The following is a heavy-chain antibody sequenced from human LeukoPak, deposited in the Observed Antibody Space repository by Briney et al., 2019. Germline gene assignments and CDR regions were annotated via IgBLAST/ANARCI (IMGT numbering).Heavy chain of an antibody. V-gene: IGHV3-48*03. Sequence: GGSLRLSCAASGFTFSSYEMNWVRQAPGKGLEWVSYISSSGSTIYYADSVKGRFTISRDNAKNSLYLQMDSLRAEDTAVYYCAKGSGYFDYWGQGTLVTVSS. CDR2: ISSSGSTI. D-gene: IGHD7-27*01. CDR3: AKGSGYFDY. J-gene: IGHJ4*02. CDR1: GFTFSSYE.